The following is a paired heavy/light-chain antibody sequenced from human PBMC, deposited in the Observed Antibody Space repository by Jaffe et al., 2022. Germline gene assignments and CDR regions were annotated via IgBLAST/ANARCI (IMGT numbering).Light chain of an antibody. CDR2: KVS. CDR3: MQCSHWPFT. V-gene: IGKV2-30*01. CDR1: QSLLYSDGNTY. Sequence: DVVMTQSPLSLPVTLGQPASISCRSSQSLLYSDGNTYLNWFQQRPGQSPRRLIYKVSHRDSGVPDRFSGSGSGTNFTLKISRVEAEDVGVYYCMQCSHWPFTFGPGTKVDIK. J-gene: IGKJ3*01.
Heavy chain of an antibody. CDR1: GFTFSNHW. V-gene: IGHV3-7*05. CDR3: ARDYGTQYRYDSSGFDY. J-gene: IGHJ4*02. D-gene: IGHD3-22*01. CDR2: IKQDGGEK. Sequence: EVQLVESGGDLVQPGGSLRLSCVASGFTFSNHWMSWVRQAPGKGLEWVASIKQDGGEKDYVDSVRGRFTISRDNAESAVFLQMNSLRAEDTAMYYCARDYGTQYRYDSSGFDYWGQGTLVTVAS.